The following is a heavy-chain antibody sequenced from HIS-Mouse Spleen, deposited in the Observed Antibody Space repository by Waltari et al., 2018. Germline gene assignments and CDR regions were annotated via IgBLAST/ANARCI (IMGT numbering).Heavy chain of an antibody. Sequence: QLQLQESGPGLVKPSETLSLTCTVSGGSISSSSYYWGWIRQPPGKGLEGIGSIYYSWSTYYNPSLKSQVTISVDTSKSQFSLKLSSVTAADTAVYYCARKRTASGWFDPWGQGTLVTVSS. CDR2: IYYSWST. D-gene: IGHD2-21*02. J-gene: IGHJ5*02. CDR3: ARKRTASGWFDP. V-gene: IGHV4-39*01. CDR1: GGSISSSSYY.